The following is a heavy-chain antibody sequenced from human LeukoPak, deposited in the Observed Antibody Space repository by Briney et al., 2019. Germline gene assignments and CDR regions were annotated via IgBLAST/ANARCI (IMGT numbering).Heavy chain of an antibody. CDR2: IYHSGST. D-gene: IGHD3-10*01. Sequence: PSGTLSLTCAVSGGSISSSNWWSWVRQPPGKGLEWIGEIYHSGSTNYNPSLKSRVTISVDTSKNQFSLNLNSVTAADTVVYYCKTFYSVSQLDYWGQGTLVTVSS. CDR1: GGSISSSNW. J-gene: IGHJ4*02. CDR3: KTFYSVSQLDY. V-gene: IGHV4-4*02.